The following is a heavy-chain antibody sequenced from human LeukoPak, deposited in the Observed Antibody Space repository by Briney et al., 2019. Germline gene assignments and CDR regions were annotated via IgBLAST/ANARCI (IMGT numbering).Heavy chain of an antibody. V-gene: IGHV4-59*02. CDR1: AGSVSSYY. CDR3: ARVYSSSWYGYFDY. CDR2: IYYSGST. Sequence: SETLSLTCTVSAGSVSSYYGSWIRQPPGKGLEWIGYIYYSGSTNYNPSLKSRVTISVDTSKNQFSLKLSSVTAADTAVYYCARVYSSSWYGYFDYWGQGTLVTVSS. D-gene: IGHD6-13*01. J-gene: IGHJ4*02.